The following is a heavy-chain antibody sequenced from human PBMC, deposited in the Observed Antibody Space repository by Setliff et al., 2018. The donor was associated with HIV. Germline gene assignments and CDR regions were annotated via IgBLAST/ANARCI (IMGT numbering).Heavy chain of an antibody. CDR1: GVSVSSGGYY. Sequence: PSETLSLTCTVSGVSVSSGGYYWSWIRQHPGKGLEWIGYVYYTGTSYFNPSLKSRITISVDTSKNHFSLKLGFVTAADTAVYYCARGESTTWDLAEYFQHWGHGTLVPSPQ. J-gene: IGHJ1*01. CDR3: ARGESTTWDLAEYFQH. D-gene: IGHD2-2*01. V-gene: IGHV4-31*03. CDR2: VYYTGTS.